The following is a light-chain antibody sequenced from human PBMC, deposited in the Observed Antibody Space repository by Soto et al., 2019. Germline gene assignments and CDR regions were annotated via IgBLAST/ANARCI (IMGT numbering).Light chain of an antibody. Sequence: SYELTQPPSVSVSPGQTASITCSGDKLGDKYACWYQQKPGQSPVLVIYQDNKRPSGIPERFSGSNSGNTATLTISGTQAMDEADYYCQAWDSSTNVFGTGTKLTVL. J-gene: IGLJ1*01. V-gene: IGLV3-1*01. CDR3: QAWDSSTNV. CDR1: KLGDKY. CDR2: QDN.